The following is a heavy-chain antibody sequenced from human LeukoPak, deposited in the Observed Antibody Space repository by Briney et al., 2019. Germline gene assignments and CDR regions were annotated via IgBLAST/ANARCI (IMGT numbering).Heavy chain of an antibody. J-gene: IGHJ1*01. D-gene: IGHD2-2*01. CDR2: IWASGST. Sequence: PGGSLRLSCAASGFIFSSYDMSWLRQAPGKGLEWVSLIWASGSTYYADSVKGRFTISRDNSENTLYLQMNSLGVEDTALYYCATAHQFSFQAWGQGTLVTVSS. V-gene: IGHV3-23*01. CDR3: ATAHQFSFQA. CDR1: GFIFSSYD.